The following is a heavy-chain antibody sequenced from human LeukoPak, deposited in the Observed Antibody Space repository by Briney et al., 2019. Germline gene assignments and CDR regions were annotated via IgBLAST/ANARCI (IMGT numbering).Heavy chain of an antibody. CDR2: ISYEGSNE. CDR1: GFTFSSYG. V-gene: IGHV3-30*18. D-gene: IGHD6-19*01. Sequence: PGRSLRLSCAASGFTFSSYGMHWVRQAPGKGLEWVAVISYEGSNEYYADSVKGRFTISRDNSKNTLYMQMNSLRAEDTAVYYCAKDLVAVAGLYYFDYWGQGTLVSVSS. CDR3: AKDLVAVAGLYYFDY. J-gene: IGHJ4*02.